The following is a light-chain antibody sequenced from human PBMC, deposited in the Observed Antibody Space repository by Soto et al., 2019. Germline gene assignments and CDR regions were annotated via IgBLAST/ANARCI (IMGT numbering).Light chain of an antibody. Sequence: EIVMTQSPAALSVSPGERVTLSCRASQSISVNLAWYQQKPGQVPRLLIYDASSRAPGVPARFSGSGSGTQFTLTISSLQSEDFAVYYCQHYNTYQWTFGQGTKVEIK. J-gene: IGKJ1*01. V-gene: IGKV3-15*01. CDR3: QHYNTYQWT. CDR1: QSISVN. CDR2: DAS.